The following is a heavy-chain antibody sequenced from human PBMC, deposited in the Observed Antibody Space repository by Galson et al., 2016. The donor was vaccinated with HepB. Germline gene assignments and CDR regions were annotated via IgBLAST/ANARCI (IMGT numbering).Heavy chain of an antibody. V-gene: IGHV3-23*01. J-gene: IGHJ4*02. D-gene: IGHD3-10*01. CDR3: ATMGRFDY. CDR1: GFTSSSYA. CDR2: ISGSGGRT. Sequence: SLRLSCAASGFTSSSYAMTWVRQAPGKGLEWVSSISGSGGRTNSASSVKGRFTISRDNSKNTFYLQMNSLRAEDTAVYYCATMGRFDYWGQGTLVTVSS.